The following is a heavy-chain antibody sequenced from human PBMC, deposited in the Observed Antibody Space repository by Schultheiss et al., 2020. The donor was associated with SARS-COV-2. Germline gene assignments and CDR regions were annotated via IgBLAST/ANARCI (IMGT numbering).Heavy chain of an antibody. CDR1: GGSIASYY. V-gene: IGHV4-59*12. CDR3: ARGGRAVVIAIRRVGLWFDP. CDR2: LSYSGST. J-gene: IGHJ5*02. D-gene: IGHD2-21*01. Sequence: SETLSLTCTVSGGSIASYYWTWIRQSPGKGLEWIGSLSYSGSTNYNPSLKSRVTISVDTSKNQFSLKLSSVTAADTAVYYCARGGRAVVIAIRRVGLWFDPWGQGTLVTVSS.